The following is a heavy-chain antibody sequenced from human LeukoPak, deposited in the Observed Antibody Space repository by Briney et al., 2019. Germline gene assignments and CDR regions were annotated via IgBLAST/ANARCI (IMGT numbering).Heavy chain of an antibody. V-gene: IGHV4-34*01. Sequence: SETLSLTCAVYGGSLSGYYWSWIRQPPGKGLEWIGEINHSGSTNYIPTLKSRVTISGDTSKNQFSLRLSSVTAADTAVYYCARWGPSAFDMWGQGTKVTVSS. CDR2: INHSGST. J-gene: IGHJ3*02. CDR1: GGSLSGYY. CDR3: ARWGPSAFDM. D-gene: IGHD3-16*01.